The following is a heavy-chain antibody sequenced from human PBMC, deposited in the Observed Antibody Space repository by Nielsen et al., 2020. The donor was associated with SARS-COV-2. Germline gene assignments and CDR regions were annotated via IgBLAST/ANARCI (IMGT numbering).Heavy chain of an antibody. CDR3: ATSGYSSGWIF. Sequence: GESLKISCAASGFTFTNAWMNWVRQAPGKGLEWVGHIKSKTDGGTTDYAAPVKGRFTISRDDSKNTLYLQMNSLKTEDTAVYYCATSGYSSGWIFWGQGTLVTVSS. V-gene: IGHV3-15*01. CDR2: IKSKTDGGTT. CDR1: GFTFTNAW. J-gene: IGHJ4*02. D-gene: IGHD6-19*01.